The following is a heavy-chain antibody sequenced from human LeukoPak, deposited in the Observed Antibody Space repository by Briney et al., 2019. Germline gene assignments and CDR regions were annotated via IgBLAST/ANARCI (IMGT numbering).Heavy chain of an antibody. V-gene: IGHV1-3*01. J-gene: IGHJ4*02. D-gene: IGHD3-9*01. Sequence: GASVKVSCKASGYTFTSYAMHWVRQAPGQRLEWMGWINAGNGNTKYSQKFRGRVTITRDTSASTVYMELSSLRSEDTAVYYCASTLVFDWLLAYWGQGTLVTVSS. CDR1: GYTFTSYA. CDR2: INAGNGNT. CDR3: ASTLVFDWLLAY.